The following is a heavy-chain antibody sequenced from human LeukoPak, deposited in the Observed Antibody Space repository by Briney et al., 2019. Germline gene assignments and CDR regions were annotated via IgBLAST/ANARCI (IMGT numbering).Heavy chain of an antibody. Sequence: GGSLRLSCSASGFIFSSYAMHWVRQAPGKGLEFVSGISSNGGSTYYADSVKARFTMSRDNSKNALYLQMSSLRAEDTAVYYCVKRLDNYFDYWGQGTLVTVSS. CDR3: VKRLDNYFDY. V-gene: IGHV3-64D*06. J-gene: IGHJ4*02. CDR1: GFIFSSYA. CDR2: ISSNGGST. D-gene: IGHD5-12*01.